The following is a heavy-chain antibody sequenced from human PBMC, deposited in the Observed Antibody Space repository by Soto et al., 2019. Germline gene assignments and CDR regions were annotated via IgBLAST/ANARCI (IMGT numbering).Heavy chain of an antibody. CDR2: IIPIFGTA. CDR3: ARDRSYYGSGSSFYYFDY. CDR1: GGTFSSYA. D-gene: IGHD3-10*01. J-gene: IGHJ4*02. V-gene: IGHV1-69*06. Sequence: QVQLVQSGAEVKKPGSSVKVSCKASGGTFSSYAISWVRQAPGQGLEWMGGIIPIFGTANYAQKFQGRVTITADKSTSTAYMELSSLRSEDTAVYYCARDRSYYGSGSSFYYFDYWGQGTLDTVSS.